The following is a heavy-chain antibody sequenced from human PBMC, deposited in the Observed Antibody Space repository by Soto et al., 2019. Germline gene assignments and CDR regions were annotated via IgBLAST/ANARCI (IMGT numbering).Heavy chain of an antibody. CDR2: IYSGGST. J-gene: IGHJ4*02. Sequence: DGQLVESGGALVQPGGSLRLSCVVSGFTVNTNSMSWVRQAPGKGLEWVSIIYSGGSTYYADSVKGRFTISRDNSKDMLYLQMNNLRAEDTAVYYCAREATMGRLVVMTGYWGQGTLVTVSS. V-gene: IGHV3-66*01. CDR3: AREATMGRLVVMTGY. CDR1: GFTVNTNS. D-gene: IGHD3-22*01.